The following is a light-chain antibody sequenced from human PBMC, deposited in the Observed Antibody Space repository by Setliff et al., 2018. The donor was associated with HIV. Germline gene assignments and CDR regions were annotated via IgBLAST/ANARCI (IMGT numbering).Light chain of an antibody. CDR2: QDN. CDR3: QAWDSSTYV. Sequence: SYALTQPPSVSVSPGQTASITCSGDKLGDRYASWYQQKPGQSPVLVIYQDNKRPSGIPERFSGSNSGNTATLTISGTQAMDEADYYCQAWDSSTYVFGTGTKVTVL. CDR1: KLGDRY. V-gene: IGLV3-1*01. J-gene: IGLJ1*01.